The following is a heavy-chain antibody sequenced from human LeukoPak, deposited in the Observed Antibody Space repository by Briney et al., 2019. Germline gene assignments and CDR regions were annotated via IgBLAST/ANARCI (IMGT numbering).Heavy chain of an antibody. J-gene: IGHJ5*02. CDR1: GFTFGDYA. D-gene: IGHD2-2*01. V-gene: IGHV3-9*01. CDR2: ISWNSGSI. Sequence: GRSLRLSCAASGFTFGDYAMHWVRQAPGKGLEWVSGISWNSGSIVYADSVKGRFTISRDNAKNSLYLQMNSLRAEDTALYYCAKGRDKYQLLSKNWFDPWGQGTLVTVSS. CDR3: AKGRDKYQLLSKNWFDP.